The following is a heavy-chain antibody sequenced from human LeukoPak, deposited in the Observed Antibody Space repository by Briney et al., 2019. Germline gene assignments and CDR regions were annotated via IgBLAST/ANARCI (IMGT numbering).Heavy chain of an antibody. CDR2: INPSSGST. D-gene: IGHD3-22*01. CDR1: GYTFTSYY. V-gene: IGHV1-46*01. Sequence: ASVKVSCKASGYTFTSYYMHWVRQAPGQGLEWMGIINPSSGSTTYAQKFQGRVTMTRDTSTNTVYVELSGLRSEDTAVYYCARGFYYDTGGFYPGGDYWGQGTLVTVSS. CDR3: ARGFYYDTGGFYPGGDY. J-gene: IGHJ4*02.